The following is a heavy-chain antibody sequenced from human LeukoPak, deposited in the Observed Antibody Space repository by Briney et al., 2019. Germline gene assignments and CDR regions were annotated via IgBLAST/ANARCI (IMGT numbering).Heavy chain of an antibody. Sequence: SETLSLTCAVPGGSISSGGYSWSWIRQPPGKGLEWIGYIYYSGSTYYNPSLKSRVTISVDTSKNQFSLKLSSVTAADTAVYYCARAVQTYDSSGYAAPDYWGQGTLVTVSS. CDR1: GGSISSGGYS. CDR3: ARAVQTYDSSGYAAPDY. CDR2: IYYSGST. J-gene: IGHJ4*02. V-gene: IGHV4-30-4*07. D-gene: IGHD3-22*01.